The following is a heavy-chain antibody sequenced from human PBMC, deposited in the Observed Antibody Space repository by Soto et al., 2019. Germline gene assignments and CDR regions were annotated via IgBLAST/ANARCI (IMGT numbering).Heavy chain of an antibody. D-gene: IGHD5-18*01. V-gene: IGHV3-21*01. Sequence: GGSLRLSCAASGFTFSSYSMNWVRQAPGKGLEWVSSISSSSYIYYADSVKGRFTISRDNAKNSLYLQMNSLRAEDTAVYYCAGPVDTAESNSVYGMDVWGQGTTVTVSS. J-gene: IGHJ6*02. CDR3: AGPVDTAESNSVYGMDV. CDR1: GFTFSSYS. CDR2: ISSSSYI.